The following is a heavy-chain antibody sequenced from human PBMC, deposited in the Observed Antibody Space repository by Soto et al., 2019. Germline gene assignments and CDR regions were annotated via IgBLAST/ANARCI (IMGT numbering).Heavy chain of an antibody. CDR1: GYTFTSYA. Sequence: ASVKVSCKASGYTFTSYAMHWVRQAPGQRLEWMGWINAGNGNTKYSQKFQGRVTITRDTSASTAYMELSSLRSEDTAVYYCARDHEPKMVITIFGVFTTPQPLLEYYSNMAVGGKGTTVTVPS. CDR3: ARDHEPKMVITIFGVFTTPQPLLEYYSNMAV. V-gene: IGHV1-3*01. CDR2: INAGNGNT. D-gene: IGHD3-3*01. J-gene: IGHJ6*03.